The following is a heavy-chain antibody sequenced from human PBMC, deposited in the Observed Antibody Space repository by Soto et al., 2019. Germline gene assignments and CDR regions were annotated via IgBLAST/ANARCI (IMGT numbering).Heavy chain of an antibody. CDR3: AREAPDGSGYYNIDY. V-gene: IGHV3-53*01. D-gene: IGHD3-22*01. CDR1: GFTVNSHF. CDR2: IHSSGGT. Sequence: EVQLVESGGGLIQPGGSLRLSCAASGFTVNSHFMCWVRQAPGKGLEWVSVIHSSGGTMYAESVRGRFTISRDNSQRIVHLQMNSMRAEDTAVYYCAREAPDGSGYYNIDYWGQGTLVTVSS. J-gene: IGHJ4*02.